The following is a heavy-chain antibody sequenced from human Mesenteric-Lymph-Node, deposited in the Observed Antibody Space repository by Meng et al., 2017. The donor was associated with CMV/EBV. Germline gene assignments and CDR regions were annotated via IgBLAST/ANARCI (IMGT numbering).Heavy chain of an antibody. Sequence: LCLTGAGSGGAISSSTWGSWVRQHPGKGLEWIGEIYNSGSTNYNPSLKSRVTISVDKSKNQFSLKLSSVTAADTAVYYCASYYNWFDPWGQGTLVTVSS. V-gene: IGHV4-4*02. D-gene: IGHD1-26*01. CDR1: GGAISSSTW. CDR3: ASYYNWFDP. J-gene: IGHJ5*02. CDR2: IYNSGST.